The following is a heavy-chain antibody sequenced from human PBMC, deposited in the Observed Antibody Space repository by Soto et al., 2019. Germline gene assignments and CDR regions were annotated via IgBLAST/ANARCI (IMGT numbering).Heavy chain of an antibody. D-gene: IGHD5-12*01. Sequence: ASVKVSCKASGGTFSSCAISWVRQAPGQGLEWMGGIIPIFGTANYAQKFQGRVAITADESTSTAYMELSSLRSEDTAVYYCARGGREWLRTGYYYYGMDVWGQGTTVTVSS. J-gene: IGHJ6*02. CDR2: IIPIFGTA. V-gene: IGHV1-69*13. CDR1: GGTFSSCA. CDR3: ARGGREWLRTGYYYYGMDV.